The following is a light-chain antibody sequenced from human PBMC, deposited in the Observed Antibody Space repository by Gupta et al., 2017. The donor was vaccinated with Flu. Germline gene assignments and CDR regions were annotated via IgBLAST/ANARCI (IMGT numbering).Light chain of an antibody. Sequence: SRGERATINCKSRQSVLYSSNNKNFLAWYQQKPGQPTKLLIYWASTRESGVPDRFSGSESGADFTLTISSLHAEDVAVYYCQQYHSPPLTFGGGTKVEIK. V-gene: IGKV4-1*01. CDR2: WAS. J-gene: IGKJ4*01. CDR1: QSVLYSSNNKNF. CDR3: QQYHSPPLT.